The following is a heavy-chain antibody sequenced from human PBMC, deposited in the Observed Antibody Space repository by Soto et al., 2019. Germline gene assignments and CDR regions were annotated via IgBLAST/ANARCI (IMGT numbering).Heavy chain of an antibody. CDR3: ARDGGTNCSGGSCYYYYGMDV. CDR1: GGSISSGGCY. J-gene: IGHJ6*02. V-gene: IGHV4-61*08. Sequence: SETMSVTCPVSGGSISSGGCYWSRIRQPPGKGLEWIGYIYYSGSTNYNPSLKSRVTISVDTSKNQFSLKLSSVTAADTAVYYCARDGGTNCSGGSCYYYYGMDVWGQGTTVTVSS. CDR2: IYYSGST. D-gene: IGHD2-15*01.